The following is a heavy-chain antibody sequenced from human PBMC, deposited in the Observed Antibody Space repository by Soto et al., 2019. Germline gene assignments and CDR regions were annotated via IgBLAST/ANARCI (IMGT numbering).Heavy chain of an antibody. CDR1: GDFFNNYG. CDR3: ARVFPDGWVEPGVVRGYLDT. D-gene: IGHD3-10*01. J-gene: IGHJ5*02. Sequence: QVQLVQSGPEVKEPASSVKVSCKASGDFFNNYGISWVRQAPGQGLEWMGGIIPIFGTINYAEKFEGRVKITADDSTKTVYMELGNLRSEDTALYFCARVFPDGWVEPGVVRGYLDTWGRGTMVIVSS. V-gene: IGHV1-69*01. CDR2: IIPIFGTI.